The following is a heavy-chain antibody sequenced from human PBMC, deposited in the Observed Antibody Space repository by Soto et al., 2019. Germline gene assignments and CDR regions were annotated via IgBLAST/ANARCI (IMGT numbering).Heavy chain of an antibody. V-gene: IGHV1-69*02. J-gene: IGHJ3*02. CDR3: AGGVTVTTNSDAFDI. CDR1: GGTFSSYT. Sequence: QVQLVQSGAEVKKPGSSVKVSCKASGGTFSSYTISWVRQAPGQGLEWMGRIIPILGIANYAQKFQGRVTSTADKSTSTAYRELSSLRSEDTAVYYGAGGVTVTTNSDAFDIWGQGTMVTVSS. D-gene: IGHD4-4*01. CDR2: IIPILGIA.